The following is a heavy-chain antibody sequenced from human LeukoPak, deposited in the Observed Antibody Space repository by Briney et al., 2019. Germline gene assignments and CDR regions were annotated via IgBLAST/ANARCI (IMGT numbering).Heavy chain of an antibody. D-gene: IGHD3-16*02. CDR1: GYTFTSYD. J-gene: IGHJ4*02. CDR2: INPNSGNT. V-gene: IGHV1-8*01. CDR3: ARRMITFGGVIGNDY. Sequence: ASVKVSCKASGYTFTSYDINWVRQATGQGLEWMGWINPNSGNTGYAQKFQGRVTMIRNTSISTAYMELSSLRSEDTAVYYCARRMITFGGVIGNDYWGQGTLVTVSS.